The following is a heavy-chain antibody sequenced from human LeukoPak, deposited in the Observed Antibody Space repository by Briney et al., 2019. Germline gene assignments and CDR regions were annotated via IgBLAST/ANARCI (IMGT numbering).Heavy chain of an antibody. Sequence: GGSLTLSCAASGFTFSGSAMHWVRQASGKGLEWVGRIRSKANSYATAYAASVKGRFTISRDDSKNTAYLQMNSLKTEDTAVYYCTTLAAAGPGFDYWGQGTLVTVSS. D-gene: IGHD6-13*01. CDR1: GFTFSGSA. CDR2: IRSKANSYAT. J-gene: IGHJ4*02. CDR3: TTLAAAGPGFDY. V-gene: IGHV3-73*01.